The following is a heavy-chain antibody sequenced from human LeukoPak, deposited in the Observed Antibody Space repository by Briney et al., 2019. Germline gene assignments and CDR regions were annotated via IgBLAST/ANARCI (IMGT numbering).Heavy chain of an antibody. CDR3: ARDPYSGTYGDTYYYYMDV. D-gene: IGHD1-26*01. J-gene: IGHJ6*03. Sequence: PGGSLRLSCAASGFTFSNYAMSWVRQAPGKGLEWVSTISGSGGRTYYADSVKGRFTISRDNARNSLYLQMNSLRAEDTAVYYCARDPYSGTYGDTYYYYMDVWGKGTTVTIPS. CDR1: GFTFSNYA. V-gene: IGHV3-23*01. CDR2: ISGSGGRT.